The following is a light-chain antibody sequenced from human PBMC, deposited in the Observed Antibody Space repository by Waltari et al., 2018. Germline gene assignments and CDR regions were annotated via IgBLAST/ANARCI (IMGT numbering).Light chain of an antibody. CDR1: QSVYSN. J-gene: IGKJ5*01. Sequence: EIVMTQSPATLSVSPGESATLSCRASQSVYSNLAWYQQKPGQAPRLLIYDASTRATGIPARFTGSGSGTEFTLTISSLQSEDSAVYSCQQYNRWPPITFGQGTRLEIK. CDR2: DAS. CDR3: QQYNRWPPIT. V-gene: IGKV3D-15*01.